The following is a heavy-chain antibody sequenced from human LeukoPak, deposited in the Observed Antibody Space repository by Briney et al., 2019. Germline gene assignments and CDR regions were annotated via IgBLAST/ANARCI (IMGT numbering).Heavy chain of an antibody. V-gene: IGHV1-3*01. Sequence: APVKVSCKPSGYTFSTYAIQWVRQAPGQRLEWMGWINGGDGNTKFSQKFQGRVTITRDTSASSSYMELSSLRSEDTAVYYCARSYIVVVPAVYFDYWGQGTLVTVSS. D-gene: IGHD2-2*01. CDR1: GYTFSTYA. CDR2: INGGDGNT. CDR3: ARSYIVVVPAVYFDY. J-gene: IGHJ4*02.